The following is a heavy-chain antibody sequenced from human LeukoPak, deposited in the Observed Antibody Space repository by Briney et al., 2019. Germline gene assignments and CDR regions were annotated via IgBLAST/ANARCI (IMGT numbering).Heavy chain of an antibody. Sequence: PSETLSLTCTVSGGSISSYYWSWIRQPPGKGLEWMWHIYYGGSTNSNPSLMSRVTTSAHTTKNQFSLKLSSVTAADTAVYYCARATEDCSSTSCYQYWFDPWGQGTLVTVSS. J-gene: IGHJ5*02. CDR3: ARATEDCSSTSCYQYWFDP. CDR2: IYYGGST. D-gene: IGHD2-2*01. CDR1: GGSISSYY. V-gene: IGHV4-59*01.